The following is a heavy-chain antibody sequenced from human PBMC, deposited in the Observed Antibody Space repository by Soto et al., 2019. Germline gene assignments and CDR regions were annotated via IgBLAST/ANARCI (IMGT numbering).Heavy chain of an antibody. V-gene: IGHV4-39*07. CDR2: IYYSGST. D-gene: IGHD4-17*01. CDR3: ARSTPNDYGGNAFDY. Sequence: SGTLSLTCTGSGSSSSCSSYYWGWIRQPPGKGLEWIGCIYYSGSTNYNPSLKSRVTISVDTSKNQFSLKLSSVTAADTAVYYCARSTPNDYGGNAFDYWGQGTLVTVSS. J-gene: IGHJ4*02. CDR1: GSSSSCSSYY.